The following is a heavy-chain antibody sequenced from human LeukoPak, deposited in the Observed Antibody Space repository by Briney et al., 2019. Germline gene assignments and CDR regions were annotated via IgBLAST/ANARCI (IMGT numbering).Heavy chain of an antibody. V-gene: IGHV4-61*02. J-gene: IGHJ5*02. CDR1: GASMSSDDYY. Sequence: PSETLSLTCTVSGASMSSDDYYWTWIRQPAGGGLEWIGRIFTSGFTDYNPSLRSRVTISLDTSKNQFSLDLSSVTAADTAVYFCTGVYSSIWYKWFDPWGQGTLVTVSS. CDR2: IFTSGFT. D-gene: IGHD2-2*01. CDR3: TGVYSSIWYKWFDP.